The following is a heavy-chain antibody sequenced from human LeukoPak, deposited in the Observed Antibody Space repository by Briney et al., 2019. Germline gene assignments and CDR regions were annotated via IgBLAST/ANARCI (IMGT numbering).Heavy chain of an antibody. CDR3: ARVGWFGEFEYFQH. CDR2: INPNSGGT. J-gene: IGHJ1*01. V-gene: IGHV1-2*02. CDR1: GGTFSSYA. Sequence: ASVKVSCKASGGTFSSYAISWVRQAPGQGLEWMGWINPNSGGTNYAQKFQGRVTMTRDTSISTAYMELSRLRSDDTAVYYCARVGWFGEFEYFQHWGQGTLVTVSS. D-gene: IGHD3-10*01.